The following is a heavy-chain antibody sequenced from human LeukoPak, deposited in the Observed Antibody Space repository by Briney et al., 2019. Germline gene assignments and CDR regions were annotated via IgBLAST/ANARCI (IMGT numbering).Heavy chain of an antibody. CDR2: INRNRGGT. CDR3: ARYGYSSSWYWFDP. CDR1: GYTFTGYY. J-gene: IGHJ5*02. Sequence: ASVKVTCKASGYTFTGYYLHWVRRAPGQGLEWMGWINRNRGGTNYAQKCQGSVTMTRNTSISTAYMKLSRLRSDDTAVYCCARYGYSSSWYWFDPWGQGTLVTASS. D-gene: IGHD6-13*01. V-gene: IGHV1-2*02.